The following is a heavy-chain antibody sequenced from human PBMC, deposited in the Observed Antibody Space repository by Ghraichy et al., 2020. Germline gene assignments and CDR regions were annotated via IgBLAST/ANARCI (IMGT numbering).Heavy chain of an antibody. D-gene: IGHD1-26*01. J-gene: IGHJ4*02. Sequence: GGSLRLSCAASGFTFSSYWMSWVRQAPGKGLEWVANIKQDGSEKYYVDSVKGRFTISRDNAKNLLYLQMNSLRAEDTAVYYCARASVGDEGTFDYWGQGTLVTVSS. CDR2: IKQDGSEK. CDR1: GFTFSSYW. CDR3: ARASVGDEGTFDY. V-gene: IGHV3-7*01.